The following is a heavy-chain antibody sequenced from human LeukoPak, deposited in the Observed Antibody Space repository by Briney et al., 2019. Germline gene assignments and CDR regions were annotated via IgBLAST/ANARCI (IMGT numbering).Heavy chain of an antibody. V-gene: IGHV1-46*01. Sequence: ASVKVSCKASGYTFTRYYIHWVRQAPGQGLEWMGVNEPTGGSTSYAQKFQGRVTMTRDMSTTTVYMEMSSLRADDTAVYYCARDGPLWDAFDIWGKGTMVTVSS. CDR2: NEPTGGST. D-gene: IGHD2-21*01. CDR1: GYTFTRYY. J-gene: IGHJ3*02. CDR3: ARDGPLWDAFDI.